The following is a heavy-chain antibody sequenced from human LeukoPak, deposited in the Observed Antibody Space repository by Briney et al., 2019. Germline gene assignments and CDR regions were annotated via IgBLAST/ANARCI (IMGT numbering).Heavy chain of an antibody. Sequence: GSLRLSCAASGFTFSDYAMHWVRQAPGKGLEWVAVISYDGSNKYYADSVKGRFTISRDNSKNTLYLQMNSLRAEDTAVYYCARFNREMTTVTTGLDYWGQGTLVTVSS. J-gene: IGHJ4*02. CDR1: GFTFSDYA. CDR2: ISYDGSNK. CDR3: ARFNREMTTVTTGLDY. V-gene: IGHV3-30-3*01. D-gene: IGHD4-17*01.